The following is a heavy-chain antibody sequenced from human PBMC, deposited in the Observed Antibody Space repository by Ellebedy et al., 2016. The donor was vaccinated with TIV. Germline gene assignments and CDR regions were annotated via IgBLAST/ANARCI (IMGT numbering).Heavy chain of an antibody. J-gene: IGHJ6*02. Sequence: GGSLRLSCAASGFTFSSYSMNWVRQAPGTGLEWVSAISGSGGNTYYADSVKGRLTISRDNSMDTLYLQMNSLGVGDTAVYYCAKLGFDILTGSGGMDVWGQGTTVTVSS. CDR1: GFTFSSYS. D-gene: IGHD3-9*01. CDR2: ISGSGGNT. V-gene: IGHV3-23*01. CDR3: AKLGFDILTGSGGMDV.